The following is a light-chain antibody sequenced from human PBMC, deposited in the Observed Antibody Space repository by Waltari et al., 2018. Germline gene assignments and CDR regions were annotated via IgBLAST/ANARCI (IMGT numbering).Light chain of an antibody. CDR1: SPINVSAYR. CDR3: MIWHSSAHVA. J-gene: IGLJ2*01. V-gene: IGLV5-45*02. Sequence: QAVLTQPSSLPASPGASATLTCTLRSPINVSAYRIYCFQPKQGSPPQFLLRYKSDSDKKQVSGVPSRFSGSNDASANAGILLISGLQSEDEADYYCMIWHSSAHVAFGGGTKLTVL. CDR2: YKSDSDK.